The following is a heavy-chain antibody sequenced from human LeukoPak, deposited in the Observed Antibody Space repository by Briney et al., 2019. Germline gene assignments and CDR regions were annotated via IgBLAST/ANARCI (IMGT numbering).Heavy chain of an antibody. V-gene: IGHV1-18*01. CDR1: GYTFTSYG. D-gene: IGHD3-22*01. CDR2: ISAYNGNT. Sequence: ASVKVSCKASGYTFTSYGISWVRQAPGRGLEWMGWISAYNGNTNYAQKLQGRVTMTTDTSTSTAYMELRSLRSDDTAVYYCARAENYYDSSGYYYVIAGGDYWGQGTLVTVSS. J-gene: IGHJ4*02. CDR3: ARAENYYDSSGYYYVIAGGDY.